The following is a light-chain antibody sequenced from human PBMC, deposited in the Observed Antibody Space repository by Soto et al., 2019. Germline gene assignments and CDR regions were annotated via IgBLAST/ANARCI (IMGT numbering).Light chain of an antibody. CDR3: QKYNRAPFT. V-gene: IGKV1-27*01. CDR1: QATATY. CDR2: DAS. Sequence: DLPMTQSPSSLCASVGDRVTMTCRASQATATYLAWYQQKPGQAPKLLIYDASTLQSGVPSRFSGSGSGTDFTLTISGLQPEDVATYYCQKYNRAPFTFGPGTKVDLK. J-gene: IGKJ3*01.